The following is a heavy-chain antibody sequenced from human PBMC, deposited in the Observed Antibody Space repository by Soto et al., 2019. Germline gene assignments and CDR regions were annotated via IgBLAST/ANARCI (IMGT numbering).Heavy chain of an antibody. CDR3: ARGQYYDFWSGYPNYYYYYGMDV. J-gene: IGHJ6*02. V-gene: IGHV4-30-4*01. Sequence: PSETLSLTCTVSGGSISSGDYYWSWIRQPPGKGLERIGYIYYSGSTYYNPSLKSRVTISVDTSKNQFSLKLSSVTAADTAVYYCARGQYYDFWSGYPNYYYYYGMDVWGQGTTVTVSS. CDR2: IYYSGST. D-gene: IGHD3-3*01. CDR1: GGSISSGDYY.